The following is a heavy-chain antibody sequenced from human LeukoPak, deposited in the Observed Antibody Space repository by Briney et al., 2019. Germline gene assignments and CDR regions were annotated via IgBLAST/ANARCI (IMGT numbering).Heavy chain of an antibody. V-gene: IGHV4-38-2*02. CDR2: IYHSGST. Sequence: SETLSLTCTVSGYSISSGYYWGWIRQPPGKGLEWIGSIYHSGSTYYNPSLKSRVTISVDTSKNQFSLKLSSVTAADTAVYYCARDKDWFDPWGQGTLVTVSS. J-gene: IGHJ5*02. CDR3: ARDKDWFDP. CDR1: GYSISSGYY.